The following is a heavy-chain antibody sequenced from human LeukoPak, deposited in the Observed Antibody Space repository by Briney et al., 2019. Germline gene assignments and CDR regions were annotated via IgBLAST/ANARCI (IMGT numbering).Heavy chain of an antibody. J-gene: IGHJ2*01. CDR1: GYRLRNHG. V-gene: IGHV1-18*01. Sequence: ASVKVSCKASGYRLRNHGISWVRHAPGQGLEWMGWIGADSGDTHGDTHYAEKSLGRVTMTTDTSTDTAYMDLRTLTSDNTAVSNCARGSSPYNCHLDFWGRGTLVTVSS. CDR3: ARGSSPYNCHLDF. CDR2: IGADSGDTHGDT. D-gene: IGHD1-1*01.